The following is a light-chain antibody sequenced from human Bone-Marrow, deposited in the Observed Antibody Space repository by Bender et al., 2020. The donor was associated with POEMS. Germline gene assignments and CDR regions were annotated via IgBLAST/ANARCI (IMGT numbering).Light chain of an antibody. CDR2: DVS. CDR3: CSYAGSYTYV. CDR1: SSDIGDYNY. V-gene: IGLV2-11*01. Sequence: QSALTQPRSVSGSPGQSVTISCTGTSSDIGDYNYVSWYQQHPGKAPKFLIYDVSKRPSGVPDRFSGSKSGYTASLTISGLQAEDEADYCCCSYAGSYTYVFGTGTTVTVL. J-gene: IGLJ1*01.